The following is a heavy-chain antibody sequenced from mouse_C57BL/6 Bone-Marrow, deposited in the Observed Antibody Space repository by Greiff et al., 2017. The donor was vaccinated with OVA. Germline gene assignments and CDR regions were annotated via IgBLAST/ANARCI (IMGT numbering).Heavy chain of an antibody. CDR3: AIWAAQGFAY. D-gene: IGHD3-2*02. V-gene: IGHV1-74*01. J-gene: IGHJ3*01. Sequence: VKQRPGQGLEWIGRIHPSDSDTNYNQKFKGKATLTVDKSSSTAYMQLSSLTSEDSAVYYCAIWAAQGFAYWGQGTLVTVSA. CDR2: IHPSDSDT.